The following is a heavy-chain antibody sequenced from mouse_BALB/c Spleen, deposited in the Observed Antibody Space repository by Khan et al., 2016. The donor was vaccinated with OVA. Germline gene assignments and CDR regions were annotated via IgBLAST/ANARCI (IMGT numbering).Heavy chain of an antibody. CDR3: AKPPYISYVMVY. Sequence: QIQLVQSGPELKKPGETVKISCTASGYTFTNYGMNWVKQAPGKGLKWMGWINTYTGEPTYADDFKGRFAFSLETSASTSYLQINNLKNEETATHCCAKPPYISYVMVYWGQGTSVTVSS. J-gene: IGHJ4*01. V-gene: IGHV9-3-1*01. CDR1: GYTFTNYG. D-gene: IGHD2-10*01. CDR2: INTYTGEP.